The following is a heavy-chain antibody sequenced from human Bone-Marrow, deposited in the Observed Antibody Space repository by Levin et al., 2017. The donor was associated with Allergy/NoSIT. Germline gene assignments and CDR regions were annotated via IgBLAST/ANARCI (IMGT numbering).Heavy chain of an antibody. CDR1: GFTFRHYV. CDR2: ISIIGGSA. D-gene: IGHD3-10*01. J-gene: IGHJ5*01. V-gene: IGHV3-23*01. CDR3: AKHLPAEVLGASCDS. Sequence: GGSLRLSCEASGFTFRHYVMSWVRRAPGKGLEWVSAISIIGGSAYYAASVEGRFVVSRDDSQNMVYLQMNSLEFQDTAVYFCAKHLPAEVLGASCDSWGRGTLVTVSS.